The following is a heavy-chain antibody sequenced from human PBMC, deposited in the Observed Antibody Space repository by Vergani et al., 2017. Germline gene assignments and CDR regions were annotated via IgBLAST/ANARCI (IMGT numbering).Heavy chain of an antibody. CDR2: INPNSGGT. V-gene: IGHV1-2*04. CDR1: GYTFTGYY. CDR3: AREFRDSSGYYYAHPFDY. Sequence: QVQLVQSGAEVKKPGASVKVSCKASGYTFTGYYMHWVRQAPGKGLEWMGWINPNSGGTNYAQKFQGWVTMTRDTSISTAYMELSRLRSDDTAVYYCAREFRDSSGYYYAHPFDYWGQGTLVTVSS. D-gene: IGHD3-22*01. J-gene: IGHJ4*02.